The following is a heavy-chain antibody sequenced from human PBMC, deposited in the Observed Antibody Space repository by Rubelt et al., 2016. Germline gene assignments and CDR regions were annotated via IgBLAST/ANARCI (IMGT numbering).Heavy chain of an antibody. V-gene: IGHV4-34*01. J-gene: IGHJ5*02. Sequence: QVQLQQWGAGLLKPSETLSLTCAVYGGSFSGYYWSWIRQPPGKGLEWIGEINHSGSTNYNPSCRGRVTISVDTSKNQFSLKLSSVTAADTAVYYCARGRRTVTTFNWLDPWGQGTLVTVSS. CDR3: ARGRRTVTTFNWLDP. D-gene: IGHD4-17*01. CDR1: GGSFSGYY. CDR2: INHSGST.